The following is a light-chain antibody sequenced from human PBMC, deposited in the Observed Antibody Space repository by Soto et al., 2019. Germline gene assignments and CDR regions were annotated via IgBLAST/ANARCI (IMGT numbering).Light chain of an antibody. Sequence: QSVLTPPASVSRSPGQSITISCTGTTRDVGGYNHVSWYHHHPGKAPKLMIYEVSNRPSGVSNRFSGSKSGYTASLTISGLQAEDEADYYCNSHTSSGFLVFGTGTKVNVL. CDR3: NSHTSSGFLV. V-gene: IGLV2-14*01. J-gene: IGLJ1*01. CDR2: EVS. CDR1: TRDVGGYNH.